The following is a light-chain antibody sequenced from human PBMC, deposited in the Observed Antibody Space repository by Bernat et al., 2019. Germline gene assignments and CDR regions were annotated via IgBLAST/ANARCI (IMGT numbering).Light chain of an antibody. J-gene: IGLJ1*01. CDR2: DVS. CDR3: YSWTTNYVYV. CDR1: SSDVGGFNY. Sequence: QSALTQPASVSGYPGQSITISCTGTSSDVGGFNYVSWYQQHPGKAPNLMISDVSNRPSGVSNRFSGTKSGNTASLTISGLQAEDEADYYCYSWTTNYVYVFGNGTKVTVL. V-gene: IGLV2-14*03.